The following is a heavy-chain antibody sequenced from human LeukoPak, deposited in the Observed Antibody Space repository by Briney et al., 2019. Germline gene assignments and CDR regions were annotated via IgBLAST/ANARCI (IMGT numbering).Heavy chain of an antibody. D-gene: IGHD5-24*01. CDR1: GYTFTSYY. CDR3: ARAGDGYNANDY. CDR2: IIPIFGTA. V-gene: IGHV1-69*06. Sequence: GASVKVSCKTSGYTFTSYYMHWVRQAPGQGLEWMGGIIPIFGTANYAQKFQGRVTITADKSTSTAYMELSSLRSEDTAVYYCARAGDGYNANDYWGQGTLVTVSS. J-gene: IGHJ4*02.